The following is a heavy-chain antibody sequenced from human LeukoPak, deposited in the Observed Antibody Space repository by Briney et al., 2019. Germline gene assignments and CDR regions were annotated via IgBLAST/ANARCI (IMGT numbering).Heavy chain of an antibody. Sequence: GASVKVSCKASGGTFSSYAISWVRQAPGQGLEWMGGIISIFGTANYAQKFQGRVTISADESTSTAYMELSSLRSEDTAVYYCARDRLWLGINWGQGNLVTVSS. V-gene: IGHV1-69*13. CDR3: ARDRLWLGIN. CDR1: GGTFSSYA. D-gene: IGHD2-8*02. J-gene: IGHJ4*02. CDR2: IISIFGTA.